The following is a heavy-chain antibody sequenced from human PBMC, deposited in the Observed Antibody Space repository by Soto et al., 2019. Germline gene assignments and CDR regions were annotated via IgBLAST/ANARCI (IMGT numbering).Heavy chain of an antibody. CDR3: AVMTTVTKTAYYDYGMDV. D-gene: IGHD4-4*01. CDR2: ISSSSSTI. Sequence: PGGSLRLSCAASGFTFSSYSMNWVRQAPGKGLEWVSYISSSSSTIYYADSVKGRFTISRDNAKNSLYLQMNSLRDEDTAVYYCAVMTTVTKTAYYDYGMDVWGQGTTVTVSS. CDR1: GFTFSSYS. V-gene: IGHV3-48*02. J-gene: IGHJ6*02.